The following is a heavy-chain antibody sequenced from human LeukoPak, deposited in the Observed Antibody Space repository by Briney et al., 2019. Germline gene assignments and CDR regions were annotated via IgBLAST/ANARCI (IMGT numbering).Heavy chain of an antibody. D-gene: IGHD1-1*01. CDR1: GGSISSGGYY. Sequence: PSQTLSLTCTVSGGSISSGGYYWSWIRQPPGKGLEWIGYIYHSGSTYYNPSLKSRVTISVDTSKKQFSLKLSSVTAADTAVYYCARGSNWNSYDYWGQGTLVTVSS. CDR2: IYHSGST. J-gene: IGHJ4*02. CDR3: ARGSNWNSYDY. V-gene: IGHV4-30-2*01.